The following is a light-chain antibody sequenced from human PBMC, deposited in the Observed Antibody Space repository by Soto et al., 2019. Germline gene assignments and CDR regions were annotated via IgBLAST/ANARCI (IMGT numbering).Light chain of an antibody. CDR1: QYVGTR. V-gene: IGKV3-11*01. Sequence: EIVLTQSPATLSSSPGETATLSCRASQYVGTRLAWYQHKPGQAPRLLIYYTSNRATGIPARFSGSGSGTDFTLTINSLAPEDFAIYYCHQRQSWPRTLGQGTKVDIK. CDR3: HQRQSWPRT. J-gene: IGKJ1*01. CDR2: YTS.